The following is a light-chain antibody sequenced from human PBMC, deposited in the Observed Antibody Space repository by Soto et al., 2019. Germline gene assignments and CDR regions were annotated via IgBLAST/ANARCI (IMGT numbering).Light chain of an antibody. Sequence: DIQMTQSPSTLSGSVGDRVAITCRASQSISSYLNWYHQKPVQAPKLLISASSILPAGIPSRFSGSGSGTDFTLTINRLEPEDFATYYCQQSSSSPITFGQGTRLEIK. V-gene: IGKV1-39*01. CDR2: ASS. CDR1: QSISSY. J-gene: IGKJ5*01. CDR3: QQSSSSPIT.